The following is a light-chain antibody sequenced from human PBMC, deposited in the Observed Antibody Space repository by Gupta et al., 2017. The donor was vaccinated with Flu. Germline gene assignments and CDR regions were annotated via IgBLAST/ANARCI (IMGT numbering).Light chain of an antibody. CDR2: LGS. CDR3: MQALQTPRS. V-gene: IGKV2-28*01. J-gene: IGKJ2*03. CDR1: QSLLHSNGYNY. Sequence: DIVVTPSPLSLPVTPGEPASISCRSSQSLLHSNGYNYLDWYLQKPGQSPQLLIYLGSNRASGVPDRFSGSGSGTDFTLKISRVEAEDVGVYYCMQALQTPRSFGQGTKLEIK.